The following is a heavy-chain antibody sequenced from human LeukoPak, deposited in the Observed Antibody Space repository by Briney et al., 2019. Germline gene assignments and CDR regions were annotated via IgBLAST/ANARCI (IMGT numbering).Heavy chain of an antibody. CDR1: GFSFRDFG. CDR3: AKWEGTRQFYFGY. J-gene: IGHJ4*02. Sequence: GRSLRLSCAVSGFSFRDFGFHWVRQAPGKGLEWVAVTWFDGSQKYYADSVKGRFTISRDNSKNTLYLEMNSLRVEDTAVYCCAKWEGTRQFYFGYWGQRALVTVSS. D-gene: IGHD1-26*01. CDR2: TWFDGSQK. V-gene: IGHV3-33*06.